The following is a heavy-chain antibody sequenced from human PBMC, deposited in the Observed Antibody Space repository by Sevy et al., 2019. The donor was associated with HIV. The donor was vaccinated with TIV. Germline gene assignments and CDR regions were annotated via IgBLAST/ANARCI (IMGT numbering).Heavy chain of an antibody. V-gene: IGHV1-2*04. Sequence: ASVKVSCKASGYTFTGYYMHWVRQAPGQGLEWMGWINPNSGGTNYAQKFQGWVTMTRDTSISTAYMELSRLRSDDTAVYYCARAVRYGSSGLWWFDPWGQGTLVTVSS. J-gene: IGHJ5*02. CDR3: ARAVRYGSSGLWWFDP. CDR1: GYTFTGYY. D-gene: IGHD1-26*01. CDR2: INPNSGGT.